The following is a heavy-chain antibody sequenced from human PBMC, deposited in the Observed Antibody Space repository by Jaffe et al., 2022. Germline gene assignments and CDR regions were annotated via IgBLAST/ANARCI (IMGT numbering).Heavy chain of an antibody. J-gene: IGHJ4*02. D-gene: IGHD3-10*01. V-gene: IGHV3-30*02. CDR3: AKDRDYYGSGSYSEFDY. CDR2: IRYDGSNK. CDR1: GFTFSSYG. Sequence: QVQLVESGGGVVQPGGSLRLSCAASGFTFSSYGMHWVRQAPGKGLEWVAFIRYDGSNKYYADSVKGRFTISRDNSKNTQYLQMNSLRAEDTAVYYCAKDRDYYGSGSYSEFDYWGQGTLVTVSS.